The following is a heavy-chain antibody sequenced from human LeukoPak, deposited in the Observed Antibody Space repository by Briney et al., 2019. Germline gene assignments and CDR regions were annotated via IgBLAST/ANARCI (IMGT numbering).Heavy chain of an antibody. CDR3: ARGGGATPLDY. J-gene: IGHJ4*02. Sequence: KPSETLSLTCAVYGGSFSGYYWSWIRQPPGKGLEWIGEINHSGSTNYNPSLKSRVTISVDTSKNQFSLKLSSVTAADTAVYYCARGGGATPLDYWGQGTLVAVSS. D-gene: IGHD1-26*01. CDR2: INHSGST. V-gene: IGHV4-34*01. CDR1: GGSFSGYY.